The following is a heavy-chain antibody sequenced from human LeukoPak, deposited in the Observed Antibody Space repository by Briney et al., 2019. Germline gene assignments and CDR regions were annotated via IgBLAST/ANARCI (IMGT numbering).Heavy chain of an antibody. Sequence: PSETLSLTCAVYGVSFSDYYWSWIRQPPGKGLEWVGEINHSGGTNYNPSLKSRVTISVDTSKNQFSLKLSSVTAADTAVYYCARGKEEIVVVPAAAAGYYYYYMDVWGKGTTVTVSS. J-gene: IGHJ6*03. V-gene: IGHV4-34*01. D-gene: IGHD2-2*01. CDR3: ARGKEEIVVVPAAAAGYYYYYMDV. CDR2: INHSGGT. CDR1: GVSFSDYY.